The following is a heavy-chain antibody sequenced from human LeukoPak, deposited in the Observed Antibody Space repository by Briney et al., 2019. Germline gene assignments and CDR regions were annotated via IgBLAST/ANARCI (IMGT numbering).Heavy chain of an antibody. Sequence: ASVKVSCKASGYTFTVYYMHWVRQAPGQGRERMGWINPNSGGTNYAQKFQGRVTITRDTFISTAYMELSRLRSDDTAVYYCAREPELGYCSSTSCSHDYWGQGTLVTVSS. J-gene: IGHJ4*02. CDR1: GYTFTVYY. CDR3: AREPELGYCSSTSCSHDY. D-gene: IGHD2-2*01. V-gene: IGHV1-2*02. CDR2: INPNSGGT.